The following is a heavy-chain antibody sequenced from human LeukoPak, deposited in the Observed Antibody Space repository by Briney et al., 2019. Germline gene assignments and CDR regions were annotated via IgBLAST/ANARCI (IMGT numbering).Heavy chain of an antibody. D-gene: IGHD4-17*01. Sequence: SETLSLTCTVSGGSISSSSYYWGWIRQPPREGLEWIGSIYYSGSSYYNPSLKSRVTISVDTSQNQFSLKLSSVPAADTAVYYCARRRDYGRVDYWGQGTLVTVSS. CDR2: IYYSGSS. V-gene: IGHV4-39*01. CDR3: ARRRDYGRVDY. CDR1: GGSISSSSYY. J-gene: IGHJ4*02.